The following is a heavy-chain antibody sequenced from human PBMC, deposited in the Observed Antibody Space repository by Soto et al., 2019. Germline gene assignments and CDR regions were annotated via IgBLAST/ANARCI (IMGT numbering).Heavy chain of an antibody. CDR1: GGSISSSNW. CDR3: ARDHLPYYGSGSYDNEGNWYDP. V-gene: IGHV4-4*02. J-gene: IGHJ5*02. CDR2: IYHSGST. Sequence: SETLSLTCAVSGGSISSSNWWSWVRQPPGKGLEWIGEIYHSGSTNYNPSLKSRVTISVDKSKNQFSLKLSSVTAADTAVYYCARDHLPYYGSGSYDNEGNWYDPWRQGTLVPGSS. D-gene: IGHD3-10*01.